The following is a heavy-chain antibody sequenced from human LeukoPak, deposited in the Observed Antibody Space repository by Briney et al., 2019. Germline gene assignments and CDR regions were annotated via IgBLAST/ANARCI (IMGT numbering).Heavy chain of an antibody. J-gene: IGHJ4*02. CDR3: AREGGDWALYY. CDR1: GYTFTGYF. CDR2: INPNSGGT. Sequence: GASVKVSCKASGYTFTGYFIHWVRQAPGQGLEWMGWINPNSGGTNYAQKFQGRVTMTRDTSISTAYMELSSLRADDTAVYYCAREGGDWALYYWGQGTLVTVSS. V-gene: IGHV1-2*02. D-gene: IGHD2-21*02.